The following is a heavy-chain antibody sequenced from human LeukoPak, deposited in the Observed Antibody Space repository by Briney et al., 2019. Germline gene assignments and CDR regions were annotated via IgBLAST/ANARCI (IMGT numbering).Heavy chain of an antibody. V-gene: IGHV1-46*01. D-gene: IGHD5-24*01. CDR3: ATGASEMATTQYYFDY. CDR1: GYTFTNYN. J-gene: IGHJ4*02. CDR2: INPSDSST. Sequence: GASVKVSCKASGYTFTNYNIHWVRQAPGQGLQWMGIINPSDSSTINVQRFQGRVTMTRVSYTSTVYMEVNSLRSEDTAVYYCATGASEMATTQYYFDYWGQGPLVTVSS.